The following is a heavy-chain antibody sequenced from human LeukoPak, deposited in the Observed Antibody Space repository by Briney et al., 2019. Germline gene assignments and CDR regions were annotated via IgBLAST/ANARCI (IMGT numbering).Heavy chain of an antibody. J-gene: IGHJ6*03. CDR2: FDPEDGET. V-gene: IGHV1-24*01. Sequence: VASVKASCKVSGYTLTELSMHWVRQAPGKGLEWMGGFDPEDGETIYAQKFQGRVTMTEDTSTDTAYMELSSLRSEDTAVYYCATDRGKYYYMDVWGKGTTVTVSS. CDR1: GYTLTELS. CDR3: ATDRGKYYYMDV.